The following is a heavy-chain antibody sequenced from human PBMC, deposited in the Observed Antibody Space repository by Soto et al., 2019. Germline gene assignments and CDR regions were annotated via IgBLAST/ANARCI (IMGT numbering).Heavy chain of an antibody. CDR3: ARETDGMDA. V-gene: IGHV3-30-3*01. D-gene: IGHD2-21*02. J-gene: IGHJ6*02. CDR2: ISYDGSNK. CDR1: GFTFRSYA. Sequence: QVQLVESGGGVVQPGRSLRLSCAASGFTFRSYAMHWVRQAPGKGLEWVVVISYDGSNKYYADSVRGRFTISRDNSRNTLYVQMNSLRAEDTAVYYCARETDGMDAWGQGTTVTVSS.